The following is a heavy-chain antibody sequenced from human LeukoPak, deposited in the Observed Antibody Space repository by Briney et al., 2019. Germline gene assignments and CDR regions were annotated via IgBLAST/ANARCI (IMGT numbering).Heavy chain of an antibody. CDR1: GFTVSSNY. V-gene: IGHV3-66*01. Sequence: GGSLRLSCAASGFTVSSNYMSWVRQAPGKGLEWVSVIYTGGNTYYADSVKGRFTISRDNSKDTLYLQMNSLRAEDTAVYYCANRPLNSASGWYGVDYWGQGTLVTVSS. D-gene: IGHD6-19*01. CDR3: ANRPLNSASGWYGVDY. CDR2: IYTGGNT. J-gene: IGHJ4*02.